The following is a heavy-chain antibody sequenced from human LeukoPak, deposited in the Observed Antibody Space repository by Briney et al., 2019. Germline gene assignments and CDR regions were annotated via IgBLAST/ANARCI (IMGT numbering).Heavy chain of an antibody. D-gene: IGHD3-10*01. CDR2: ISYDGSNK. Sequence: PGGSLRLSCAASGFTFSYYAMHWVRQAPGKGLEWVAVISYDGSNKYYADSVKGRFTISRDNSKNTLYLQMNSLRAEDTAVYYCANGDGSGSYYTGPFDYWGQGTLVTVSS. V-gene: IGHV3-30*04. CDR3: ANGDGSGSYYTGPFDY. CDR1: GFTFSYYA. J-gene: IGHJ4*02.